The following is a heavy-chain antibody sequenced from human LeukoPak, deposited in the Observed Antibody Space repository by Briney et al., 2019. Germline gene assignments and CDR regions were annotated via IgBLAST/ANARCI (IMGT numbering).Heavy chain of an antibody. D-gene: IGHD5-12*01. CDR1: GYTFTSYG. CDR2: ISAYNGNT. Sequence: GASVKVSCKASGYTFTSYGISWVRQAPGQGLEWMGWISAYNGNTNYAQKLQGRVTMTTDTSTSTAYMELRSLRSDDTAVYYCARRLYRDSGYDSGEDYWGQGTLVTVSS. V-gene: IGHV1-18*01. CDR3: ARRLYRDSGYDSGEDY. J-gene: IGHJ4*02.